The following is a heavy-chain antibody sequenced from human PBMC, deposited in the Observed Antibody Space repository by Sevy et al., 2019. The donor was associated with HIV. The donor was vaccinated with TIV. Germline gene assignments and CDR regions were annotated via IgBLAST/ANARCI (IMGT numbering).Heavy chain of an antibody. D-gene: IGHD3-22*01. CDR3: AKDGDFSYYYDSSGYYFDY. CDR1: GFTFSSYA. CDR2: ISGSGGST. Sequence: GGSLRLSCAASGFTFSSYAMSWVRQAPGKGLEWVSAISGSGGSTYYAASVKGRFTISRDNSKNTLYLQMNSLRAEDTAVYYCAKDGDFSYYYDSSGYYFDYWGQGTLVTVSS. J-gene: IGHJ4*02. V-gene: IGHV3-23*01.